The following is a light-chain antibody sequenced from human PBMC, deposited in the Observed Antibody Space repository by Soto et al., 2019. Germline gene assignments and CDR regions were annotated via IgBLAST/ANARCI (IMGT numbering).Light chain of an antibody. V-gene: IGLV1-44*01. Sequence: QSVLTQPPSLSGTPGQRVTISCSGSSSNIGGNTVHWYQHLPGTAPTLLIYINDKRPSGVPSLFSGSTSGTSAALAISGLHSADEAHDYCATWDDSLNAAVFGGGTQLTVL. CDR1: SSNIGGNT. CDR2: IND. J-gene: IGLJ7*01. CDR3: ATWDDSLNAAV.